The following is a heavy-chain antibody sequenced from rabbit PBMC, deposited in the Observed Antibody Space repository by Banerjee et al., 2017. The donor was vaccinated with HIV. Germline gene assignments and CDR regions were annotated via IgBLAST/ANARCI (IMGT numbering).Heavy chain of an antibody. J-gene: IGHJ3*01. V-gene: IGHV1S7*01. Sequence: QLVESGGGLVQPGGSLKLSCKASGIDFSLYYMSWVRQAPGKGLEWIGYIDPIFGTTYYATWVDGRFTISSHNAQNTLWLQLNSLTAADTATYFCARGYDDYDARLDLWGQGTLVTV. D-gene: IGHD2-1*01. CDR1: GIDFSLYY. CDR2: IDPIFGTT. CDR3: ARGYDDYDARLDL.